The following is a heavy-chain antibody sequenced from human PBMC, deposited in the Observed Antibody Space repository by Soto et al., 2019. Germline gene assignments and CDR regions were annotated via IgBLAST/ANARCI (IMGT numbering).Heavy chain of an antibody. CDR2: IDRNGDIV. Sequence: QVQLVESGGGLVKPGGSLRLSCAASGFSFSVYYMTWIRQAPGSGLEWISSIDRNGDIVYYADSVKGRFTISRDYAKSSLYMQMDSLRDEDTAVYYCVRERAGTRYFPHNTFDIWGQGTMVTVAS. CDR1: GFSFSVYY. CDR3: VRERAGTRYFPHNTFDI. V-gene: IGHV3-11*01. J-gene: IGHJ3*02. D-gene: IGHD6-19*01.